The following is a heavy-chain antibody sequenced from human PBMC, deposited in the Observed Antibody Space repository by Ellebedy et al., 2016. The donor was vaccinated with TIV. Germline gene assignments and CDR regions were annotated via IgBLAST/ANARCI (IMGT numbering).Heavy chain of an antibody. V-gene: IGHV3-33*06. CDR3: AKDKWGGWSNLYFDY. J-gene: IGHJ4*02. Sequence: GESLKISCAASGFTFRRHGMHWVRQAPGKGLEWVAVIWYDGSDQYYADSVKGRFTISRDNSKNTLSLQMNSLRAEDTAVYYCAKDKWGGWSNLYFDYWGQGRLVTVSS. CDR1: GFTFRRHG. CDR2: IWYDGSDQ. D-gene: IGHD6-19*01.